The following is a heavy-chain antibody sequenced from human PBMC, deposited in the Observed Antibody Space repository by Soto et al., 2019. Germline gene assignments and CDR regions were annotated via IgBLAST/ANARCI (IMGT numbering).Heavy chain of an antibody. D-gene: IGHD1-7*01. Sequence: LRLSCAASGFTFSSYAMSWVRQAPGKGLEWVSAISGSGGSTYYADSVKGRFTISRDNSKNTLYLQMNSLRAEDTAVYYCAKENCGTIYYYYYGMDVWGQGTTVTVSS. V-gene: IGHV3-23*01. CDR1: GFTFSSYA. CDR2: ISGSGGST. J-gene: IGHJ6*02. CDR3: AKENCGTIYYYYYGMDV.